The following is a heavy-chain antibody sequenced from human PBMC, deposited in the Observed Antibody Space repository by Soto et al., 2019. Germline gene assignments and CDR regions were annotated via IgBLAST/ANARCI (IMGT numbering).Heavy chain of an antibody. J-gene: IGHJ5*02. V-gene: IGHV3-9*01. D-gene: IGHD6-13*01. CDR3: AKACGEQQLVGFDP. Sequence: EVQLVESGGGLVQPGRSLRLSCAASGFTFDDYAMHWVRQAPGKGLEWVSGISWNSGSIGYADSVKGRFTISRDNAKNSLYLQINSRRAEDTALYYCAKACGEQQLVGFDPWGQGTLVTVSS. CDR1: GFTFDDYA. CDR2: ISWNSGSI.